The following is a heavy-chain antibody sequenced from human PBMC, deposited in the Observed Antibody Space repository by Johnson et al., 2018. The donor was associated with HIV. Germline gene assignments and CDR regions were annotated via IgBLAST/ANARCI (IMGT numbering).Heavy chain of an antibody. V-gene: IGHV3-23*04. CDR1: GFTFSDYG. CDR3: AKDSTESDAFDI. J-gene: IGHJ3*02. D-gene: IGHD4-11*01. Sequence: VQLVESGGGLVKPGGSLRLSCAASGFTFSDYGMHWVRQAPGKGLEWVSAISGSGGSTYYADSVKGRFTISRDNSKNTLYLQMNSLRAEDTAVYYCAKDSTESDAFDIWGQGTMVTVSS. CDR2: ISGSGGST.